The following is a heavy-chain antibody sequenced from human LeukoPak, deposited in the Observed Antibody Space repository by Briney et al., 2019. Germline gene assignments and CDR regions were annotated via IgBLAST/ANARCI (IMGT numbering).Heavy chain of an antibody. V-gene: IGHV3-30*18. D-gene: IGHD2/OR15-2a*01. CDR2: IGHDESKK. CDR3: AKTRGPVIVEAVPSA. Sequence: GGSLRLSCAASGFIFSRYGLHWVRQAPSKGLEWVAVIGHDESKKYYADSVKGRFTISRENSKNMLYLQMNSLRFEDTAVYFCAKTRGPVIVEAVPSAWGQGTLVTVSS. J-gene: IGHJ5*02. CDR1: GFIFSRYG.